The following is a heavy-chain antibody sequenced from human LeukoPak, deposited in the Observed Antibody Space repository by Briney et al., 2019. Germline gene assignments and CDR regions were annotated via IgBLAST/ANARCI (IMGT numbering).Heavy chain of an antibody. CDR3: ARETATKNIVLMVYASYYYGMDV. CDR2: IDPSGGST. Sequence: GASVKVSCKASGYTLTSYYMHWLRQAPGQGLEWMGIIDPSGGSTSYAQKFQGRVTMTRDTSTSTVYMELSSLRSEDTAVYYCARETATKNIVLMVYASYYYGMDVWGQGTTVTVSS. CDR1: GYTLTSYY. V-gene: IGHV1-46*01. J-gene: IGHJ6*02. D-gene: IGHD2-8*01.